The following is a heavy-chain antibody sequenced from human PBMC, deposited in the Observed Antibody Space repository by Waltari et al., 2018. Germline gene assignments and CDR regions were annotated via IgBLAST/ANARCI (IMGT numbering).Heavy chain of an antibody. CDR2: INHSGST. Sequence: QVQLQQWGAGLLKPSETLSLTCAVYGGSFSGYYWSWIRQPPGKGLEWIGEINHSGSTKHNPSPKSRVTISVDTSKNQFSLKLSSVTAADTAVYYCARVYCSSTSCRLDYWGQGTLVTVSS. CDR1: GGSFSGYY. CDR3: ARVYCSSTSCRLDY. V-gene: IGHV4-34*01. D-gene: IGHD2-2*01. J-gene: IGHJ4*02.